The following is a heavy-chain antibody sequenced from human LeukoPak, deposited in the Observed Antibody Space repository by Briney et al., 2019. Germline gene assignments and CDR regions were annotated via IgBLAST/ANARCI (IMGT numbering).Heavy chain of an antibody. V-gene: IGHV3-21*01. CDR2: ISSSSSYI. D-gene: IGHD1-26*01. CDR1: GFTFSSYS. CDR3: AREGWELGNVAFDI. J-gene: IGHJ3*02. Sequence: PGGSLRLSCAASGFTFSSYSMNWVRQAPGKGLEWVSSISSSSSYIYYADSVKGRFTISRDNSKNTLYLQMNSLRAEDTAVYYCAREGWELGNVAFDIWGQGTMVTVSS.